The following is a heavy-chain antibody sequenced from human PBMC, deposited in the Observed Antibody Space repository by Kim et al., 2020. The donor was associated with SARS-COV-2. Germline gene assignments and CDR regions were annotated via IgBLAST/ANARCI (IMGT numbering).Heavy chain of an antibody. V-gene: IGHV3-23*01. CDR3: AKDFYSSGRPYYFDF. J-gene: IGHJ4*02. Sequence: GGSLRLSCAASGFTFSSYAMSWVRQAPGKGLEWVSALSGSGYSTYYADSVKGRFTISRDNSKDTLYLQMISLRAEDTAIYYCAKDFYSSGRPYYFDFWGQGTLVTVSS. CDR1: GFTFSSYA. D-gene: IGHD6-19*01. CDR2: LSGSGYST.